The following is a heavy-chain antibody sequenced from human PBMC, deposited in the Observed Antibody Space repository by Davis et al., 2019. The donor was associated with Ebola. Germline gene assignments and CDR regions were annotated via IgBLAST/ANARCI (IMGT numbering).Heavy chain of an antibody. CDR1: GGSISSYY. Sequence: PSETLSLTCTVSGGSISSYYWSWIRQPPGKGLEWIGYIYYSGSTNYNPSLKSRVTISVDTSKNQFSLKLSSVTAADTAVYYCARGISPGGGSYWGQGTLVTVSS. D-gene: IGHD2-15*01. CDR3: ARGISPGGGSY. J-gene: IGHJ4*02. CDR2: IYYSGST. V-gene: IGHV4-59*01.